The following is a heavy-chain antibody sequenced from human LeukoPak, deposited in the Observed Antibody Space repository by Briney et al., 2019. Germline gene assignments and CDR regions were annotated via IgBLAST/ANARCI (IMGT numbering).Heavy chain of an antibody. J-gene: IGHJ3*02. Sequence: PSETLSLTCAVSGGSISSGGYSWSWIRQPPGKGLEWIGYIYHSGSTNYNPSLKSRVTISVDKSKNQFSLKLSSVTAADTAVYYCASSSINDYGDYRVPAFDIWGQGTMVTVSS. CDR1: GGSISSGGYS. V-gene: IGHV4-30-2*01. D-gene: IGHD4-17*01. CDR2: IYHSGST. CDR3: ASSSINDYGDYRVPAFDI.